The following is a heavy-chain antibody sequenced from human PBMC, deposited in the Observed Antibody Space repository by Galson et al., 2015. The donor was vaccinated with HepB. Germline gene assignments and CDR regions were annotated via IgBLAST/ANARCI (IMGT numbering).Heavy chain of an antibody. CDR3: AKSRLRRQLVPGHFDY. J-gene: IGHJ4*02. Sequence: SLRLSCAASGFIFSSYTMNWVRQAPGMGLEWVSAISDSGAGTYYADSVKGRFTISRDNSKNTLYLQMNSLRAEDTAIYYCAKSRLRRQLVPGHFDYWGQGTLVTVSS. CDR1: GFIFSSYT. D-gene: IGHD6-13*01. CDR2: ISDSGAGT. V-gene: IGHV3-23*01.